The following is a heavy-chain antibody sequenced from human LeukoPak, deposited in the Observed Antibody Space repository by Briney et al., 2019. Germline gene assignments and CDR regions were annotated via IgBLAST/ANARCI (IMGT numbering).Heavy chain of an antibody. CDR1: GDSISSGDYY. J-gene: IGHJ5*01. CDR3: ARAVLATKSEHWFDS. Sequence: PSETLSLTCTVSGDSISSGDYYWSWIRQPAGKGLEWIGRIYTSGSTNYNSSLKSRVTISVDTSKNQFSLNLSSVTAADTAMYYCARAVLATKSEHWFDSWGQGTLVTVSS. D-gene: IGHD2-8*01. V-gene: IGHV4-61*02. CDR2: IYTSGST.